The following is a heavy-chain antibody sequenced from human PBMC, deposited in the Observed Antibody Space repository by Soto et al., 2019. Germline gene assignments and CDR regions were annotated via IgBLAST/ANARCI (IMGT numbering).Heavy chain of an antibody. Sequence: EVQLVESGGGLVKPGGSLRLSCAASGFTFSSYSMNWVRQAPGKGLEWVSSISSSSSYIYYADSVKGRFTISRDNAKKSLYLQMNSLRAEDTAVYYCARDSGSKGYYYYYMDVWGKGTTVTVSS. CDR1: GFTFSSYS. V-gene: IGHV3-21*01. D-gene: IGHD3-10*01. CDR2: ISSSSSYI. J-gene: IGHJ6*03. CDR3: ARDSGSKGYYYYYMDV.